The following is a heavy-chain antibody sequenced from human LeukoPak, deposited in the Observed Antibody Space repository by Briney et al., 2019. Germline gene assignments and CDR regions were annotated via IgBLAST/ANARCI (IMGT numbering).Heavy chain of an antibody. CDR3: TRGTGAPSY. J-gene: IGHJ4*02. Sequence: PGGSLRLSCTGSGFTSGDYSISWARQAPGKGLEWVGFIRMTADGGTQEYAAAVKGRFIISRDDSKSSAYLQMNSLKSEDTAFYYCTRGTGAPSYWGQGTLVTVSS. D-gene: IGHD3-10*01. CDR2: IRMTADGGTQ. V-gene: IGHV3-49*04. CDR1: GFTSGDYS.